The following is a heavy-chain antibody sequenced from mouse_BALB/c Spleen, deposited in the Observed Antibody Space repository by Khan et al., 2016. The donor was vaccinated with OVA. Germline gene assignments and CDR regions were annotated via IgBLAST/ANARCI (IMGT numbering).Heavy chain of an antibody. V-gene: IGHV5-9-3*01. CDR1: GFTFSTFA. J-gene: IGHJ3*01. Sequence: EEELVESGGGLVKPGGSLKLSCAVSGFTFSTFAMSWVRQTPEKRLEWVATISSDGDYTFYPDIVTGRFTISRDNAKNTLYLQMSSLRSEDTAMHYCARSPYGNFAYWGQGTLVTVSA. D-gene: IGHD2-1*01. CDR3: ARSPYGNFAY. CDR2: ISSDGDYT.